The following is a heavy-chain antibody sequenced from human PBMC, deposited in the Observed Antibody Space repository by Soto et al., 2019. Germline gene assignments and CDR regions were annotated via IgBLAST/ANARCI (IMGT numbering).Heavy chain of an antibody. CDR1: GYSFRTHG. CDR2: ISTYDDKT. Sequence: QVQLVQSGAEVKTPGASEKVSCRASGYSFRTHGISWVRQAPGQGLEWMGWISTYDDKTNFPQKFQGRITMTTDTSTSTAYMELRSLRSDDTAVYFCVRELGYCNSSGCFRNWFDPWGQGTLVTVSS. D-gene: IGHD2-15*01. V-gene: IGHV1-18*01. CDR3: VRELGYCNSSGCFRNWFDP. J-gene: IGHJ5*02.